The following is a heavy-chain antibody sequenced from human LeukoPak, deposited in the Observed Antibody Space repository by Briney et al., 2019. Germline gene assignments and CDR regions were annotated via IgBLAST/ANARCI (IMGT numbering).Heavy chain of an antibody. CDR1: GGSFSGYY. CDR2: INHSGST. V-gene: IGHV4-34*01. D-gene: IGHD2-2*01. Sequence: PSETLSLTCAVYGGSFSGYYWSWIRQPPGKGLEWIGEINHSGSTNYNPSLKSRVTISVDTSKDQFSLKLSSVTAADTAVYYCARRMWDIVVVPAAKTYYYYYYMDVWGKGTTVTISS. J-gene: IGHJ6*03. CDR3: ARRMWDIVVVPAAKTYYYYYYMDV.